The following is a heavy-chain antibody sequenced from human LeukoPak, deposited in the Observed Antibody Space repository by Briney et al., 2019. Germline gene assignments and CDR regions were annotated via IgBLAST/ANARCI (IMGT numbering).Heavy chain of an antibody. V-gene: IGHV4-38-2*02. CDR2: IYHSGST. Sequence: PSETLSLTCAVSGYSISSGYYWGWIRQPPGKGLEWIGSIYHSGSTYYNPSLKSRVTISVDTSKNQFSLKLSSVTAADTAVYYCAREVGDGDYSYFQYWGQGTLVTVSS. CDR1: GYSISSGYY. D-gene: IGHD4-17*01. J-gene: IGHJ1*01. CDR3: AREVGDGDYSYFQY.